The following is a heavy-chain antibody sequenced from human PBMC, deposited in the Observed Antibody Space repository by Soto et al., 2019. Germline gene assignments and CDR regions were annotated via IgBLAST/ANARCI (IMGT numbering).Heavy chain of an antibody. CDR3: ARDKDGYNDY. CDR1: GWSFSGYY. Sequence: SQTLSLTCTVYGWSFSGYYWSWIRQPPGKGLEWIGDIYHSGSTNYNPSLKSRVTISVDTSKNQFSLKLSSVTAADTAVYHCARDKDGYNDYWGQGTLVTVSS. D-gene: IGHD5-12*01. J-gene: IGHJ4*02. CDR2: IYHSGST. V-gene: IGHV4-59*01.